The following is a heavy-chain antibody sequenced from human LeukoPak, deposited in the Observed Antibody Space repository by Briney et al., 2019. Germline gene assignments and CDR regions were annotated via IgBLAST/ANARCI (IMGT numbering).Heavy chain of an antibody. J-gene: IGHJ4*02. CDR3: ARETATYGGYDY. V-gene: IGHV3-7*01. CDR2: IKQDGSEK. Sequence: PGGSLRLSCAASGFTFSTYWMSWVRQAPGKGLEGVANIKQDGSEKYYVDSVKGRFTISRENAKNSLYLQMNSLRAGDTAVYYCARETATYGGYDYWGQGTLVTVSS. D-gene: IGHD5-12*01. CDR1: GFTFSTYW.